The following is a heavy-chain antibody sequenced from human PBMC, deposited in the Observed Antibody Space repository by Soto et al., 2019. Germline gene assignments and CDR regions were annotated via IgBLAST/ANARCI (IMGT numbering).Heavy chain of an antibody. CDR1: GGSISSSNW. D-gene: IGHD3-10*01. CDR3: ARALYYGSGSYYYYGMDV. J-gene: IGHJ6*02. Sequence: SETLSLTCAVSGGSISSSNWWSWVRQPPGKGLEWIGEIYHSGSTNYNPSLKSRVTISIDKSTNQFSLKLSSVTAADTAVYYCARALYYGSGSYYYYGMDVWGQGTTVTVSS. CDR2: IYHSGST. V-gene: IGHV4-4*02.